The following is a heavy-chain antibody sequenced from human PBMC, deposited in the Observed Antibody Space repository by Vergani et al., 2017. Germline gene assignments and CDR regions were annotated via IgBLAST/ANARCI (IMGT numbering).Heavy chain of an antibody. CDR3: VKDQYCSSTSCLAVFDY. V-gene: IGHV3-30*18. D-gene: IGHD2-2*01. CDR2: ISYDGSNK. J-gene: IGHJ4*02. CDR1: GFTFSSYG. Sequence: QVQLVESGGGVVQPGRSLRLSCAASGFTFSSYGMHWVRQAPGKGLEWVAVISYDGSNKYYADSVKGRFTISRDNSKNTLYLQMSSLRAEDTAVYYCVKDQYCSSTSCLAVFDYWGQGTLVTVSS.